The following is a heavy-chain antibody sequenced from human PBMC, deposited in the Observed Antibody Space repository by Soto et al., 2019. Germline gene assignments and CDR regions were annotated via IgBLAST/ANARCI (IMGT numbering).Heavy chain of an antibody. CDR3: AKGRGGSGSLTPRVDF. D-gene: IGHD3-10*01. CDR1: GFTFNNYA. V-gene: IGHV3-23*01. Sequence: EVQLLESGGGLVQPGGSLRLSCAASGFTFNNYAMTWVRQAPGKGLEWVSAISGGGDTTSYADSVKGRFTVSRDGSKNTLYLQGGRLRAEDTALYYCAKGRGGSGSLTPRVDFWGQGTLVTVSS. CDR2: ISGGGDTT. J-gene: IGHJ4*02.